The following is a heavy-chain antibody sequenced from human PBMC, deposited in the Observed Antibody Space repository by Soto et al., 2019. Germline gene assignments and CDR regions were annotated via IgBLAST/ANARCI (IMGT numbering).Heavy chain of an antibody. D-gene: IGHD3-9*01. CDR3: AKDLLLYRNDWYGSVDV. CDR2: VTGSGGTT. CDR1: GFTFNNYA. Sequence: EVQLLESGGGLVQPGGSLRLSCAASGFTFNNYAMTWVRQAPGKGLEWVSTVTGSGGTTYYADSVKGRFSVSRDNSKNTLYLHMNSLRADDTGVYYCAKDLLLYRNDWYGSVDVWGQGTTVTVTS. V-gene: IGHV3-23*01. J-gene: IGHJ6*02.